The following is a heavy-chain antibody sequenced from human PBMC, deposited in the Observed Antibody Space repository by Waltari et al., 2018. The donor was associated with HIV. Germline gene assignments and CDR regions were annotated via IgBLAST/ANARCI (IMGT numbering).Heavy chain of an antibody. CDR1: GGSFNDYY. CDR3: AIDLINYRQPRHYYYGMDV. J-gene: IGHJ6*02. D-gene: IGHD3-16*02. Sequence: QEHLQQWGAGLLKPSQTLSLTCAVYGGSFNDYYWSWIRQSPGKGLEWIGEINHSGRANYNPSLRSRVTISVDTYKNQFSLKLRSVTVADAAVYYCAIDLINYRQPRHYYYGMDVWGQGTVVIVSS. V-gene: IGHV4-34*01. CDR2: INHSGRA.